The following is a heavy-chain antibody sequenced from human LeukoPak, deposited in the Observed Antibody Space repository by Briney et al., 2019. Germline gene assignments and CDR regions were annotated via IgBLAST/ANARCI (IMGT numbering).Heavy chain of an antibody. CDR3: ARDLESETRDH. CDR1: GFTFSTFS. Sequence: GGSLRLSCAASGFTFSTFSMNWVRQAPGKGLEWVSFISSTSSYIYYADSVKGRFTISRDNSKNTLYLQMNSLRAEDTAMYYCARDLESETRDHCSQGTLVTVSS. J-gene: IGHJ4*02. D-gene: IGHD3-3*01. V-gene: IGHV3-21*01. CDR2: ISSTSSYI.